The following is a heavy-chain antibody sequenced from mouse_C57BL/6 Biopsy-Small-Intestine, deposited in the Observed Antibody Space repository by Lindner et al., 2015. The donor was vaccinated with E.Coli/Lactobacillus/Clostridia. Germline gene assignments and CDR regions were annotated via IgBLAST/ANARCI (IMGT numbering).Heavy chain of an antibody. D-gene: IGHD3-1*01. Sequence: VQLQESGPELVKPGASVKISCKASGYAFRSSWMNWVKQRPGKGLEWIGWIYPGDGTTYYSGKFKGKATLTADKSSSIAYMQFSSLTSEDSAVYFCARRVATRARDAMDYWGQGTSVTVSS. CDR2: IYPGDGTT. J-gene: IGHJ4*01. CDR3: ARRVATRARDAMDY. CDR1: GYAFRSSW. V-gene: IGHV1-82*01.